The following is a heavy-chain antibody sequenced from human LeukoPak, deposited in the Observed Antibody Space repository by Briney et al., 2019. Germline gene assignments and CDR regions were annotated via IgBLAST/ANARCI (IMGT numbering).Heavy chain of an antibody. CDR2: IYYSGST. V-gene: IGHV4-59*08. CDR3: AKAQGYFDY. Sequence: SETLSLTCTVSGGSISPYFWSWIRQPPGKGREWIGYIYYSGSTNYNPSLNSRVTISVDTSKNQFSLKLSSMTAADTAVYYCAKAQGYFDYWGQGAQVAVSS. J-gene: IGHJ4*02. CDR1: GGSISPYF.